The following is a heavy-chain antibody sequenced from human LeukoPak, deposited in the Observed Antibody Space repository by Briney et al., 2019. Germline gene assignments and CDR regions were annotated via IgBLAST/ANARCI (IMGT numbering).Heavy chain of an antibody. V-gene: IGHV3-21*04. CDR2: ISSSSSYI. D-gene: IGHD3-16*01. CDR3: AREQIGALNAFDI. Sequence: KTGGSLRLSCAASGFTFSSYSMNWVRQAPGKGLEWVSSISSSSSYIYYADSVKGRFTISRDNAKNSLYLQMNSLRAEDTAFYYCAREQIGALNAFDIWGQGTMVTVSS. CDR1: GFTFSSYS. J-gene: IGHJ3*02.